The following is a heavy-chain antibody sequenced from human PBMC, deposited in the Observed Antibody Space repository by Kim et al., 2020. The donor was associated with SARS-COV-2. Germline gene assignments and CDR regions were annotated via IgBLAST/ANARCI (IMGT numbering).Heavy chain of an antibody. CDR2: IWYDGSNK. CDR1: GFTFSSYG. D-gene: IGHD6-6*01. J-gene: IGHJ6*02. CDR3: ARDRIAARPENYYYYGMDV. V-gene: IGHV3-33*01. Sequence: GGSLRLSCAASGFTFSSYGMHWVRQAPGKGLEWVAVIWYDGSNKYYADSVKGRFTISRDNSKNTLYLQMNSLRAEDTAVYYCARDRIAARPENYYYYGMDVWGQGTTVTVSS.